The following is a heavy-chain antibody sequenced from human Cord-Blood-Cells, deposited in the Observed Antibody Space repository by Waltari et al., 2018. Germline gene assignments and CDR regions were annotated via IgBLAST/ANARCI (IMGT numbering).Heavy chain of an antibody. J-gene: IGHJ4*02. D-gene: IGHD3-10*01. V-gene: IGHV1-8*03. CDR1: GYTFTSYD. CDR3: ARRYYYGSGSYYNFDY. CDR2: MNTNSGNT. Sequence: QVQLVQSGAEVKKPGASVKVSCKASGYTFTSYDINWVRQATGQGLEWMGWMNTNSGNTGYAQKFQGRVTITRNTSISTAYMELSSLRSEDTAVYYCARRYYYGSGSYYNFDYWGQGTLVTVSS.